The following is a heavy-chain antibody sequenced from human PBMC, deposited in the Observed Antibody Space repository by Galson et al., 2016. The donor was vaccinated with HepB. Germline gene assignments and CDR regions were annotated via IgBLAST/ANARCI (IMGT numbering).Heavy chain of an antibody. D-gene: IGHD1-26*01. CDR1: GGSLSGYY. CDR3: ARDNEGVGPDAFDL. CDR2: INNSGTT. V-gene: IGHV4-34*01. Sequence: SETLSLTCAVYGGSLSGYYWSWIRQPPGKGLEWIGEINNSGTTNYNPSLKSRVTISEETSKNQFSLKVSSVTAADTAVYFCARDNEGVGPDAFDLWGQGTMVTVSS. J-gene: IGHJ3*01.